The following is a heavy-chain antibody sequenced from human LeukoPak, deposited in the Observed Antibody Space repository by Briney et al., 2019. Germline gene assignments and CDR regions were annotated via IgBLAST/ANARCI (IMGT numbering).Heavy chain of an antibody. J-gene: IGHJ2*01. CDR3: ARDSGPYWYFDL. V-gene: IGHV3-48*03. Sequence: GGSLRLSCAASGFTFSSYEMNWVRQAPGKGLEWVSYISSSGSTIYYADSVKGRFTISRDNSKNTLYLQMNSLRAEDTAVYYCARDSGPYWYFDLWGRGTLVTVSS. CDR1: GFTFSSYE. CDR2: ISSSGSTI.